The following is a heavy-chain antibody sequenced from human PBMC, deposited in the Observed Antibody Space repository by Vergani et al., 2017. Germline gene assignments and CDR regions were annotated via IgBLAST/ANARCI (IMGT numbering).Heavy chain of an antibody. V-gene: IGHV3-7*01. J-gene: IGHJ4*02. D-gene: IGHD1-14*01. Sequence: EVQLVESGGGLVQPGGSLRLSCAASGFTFSSYWMSWVRQAPGKGLEWVANIKQDGSEKYYVDSVKGRFTISRDNAKNSLYLQMNSLRAEDTAVYYCTLGPGNRGFDYWGQGTLVTVSS. CDR1: GFTFSSYW. CDR3: TLGPGNRGFDY. CDR2: IKQDGSEK.